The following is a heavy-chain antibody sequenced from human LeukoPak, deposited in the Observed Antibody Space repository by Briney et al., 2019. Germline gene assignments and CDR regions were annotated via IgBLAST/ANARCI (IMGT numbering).Heavy chain of an antibody. D-gene: IGHD3-9*01. CDR2: ISYDGSNK. Sequence: GGSLRLSCAASGFTFSSYAMHWVRQAPGKGLELVAVISYDGSNKYYADSVKGRFTISRDNSKDTLYLQMNSLRAEDTAVYYCARNESYDILTGYSLEDYGMDVWGQGTTVTVSS. J-gene: IGHJ6*02. V-gene: IGHV3-30-3*01. CDR3: ARNESYDILTGYSLEDYGMDV. CDR1: GFTFSSYA.